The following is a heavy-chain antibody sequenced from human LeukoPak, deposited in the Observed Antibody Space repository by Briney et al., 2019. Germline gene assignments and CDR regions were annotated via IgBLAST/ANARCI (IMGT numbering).Heavy chain of an antibody. V-gene: IGHV1-69*04. CDR1: GGTFSSYA. CDR3: ARVTDNYYYYGMDV. D-gene: IGHD2-8*02. Sequence: ASVKVSCKASGGTFSSYAISWVRQAPGQGLEWMGRIIPILGIAHYAQKFQGRVTITADKSTRTAYMEMSSLRSEDTAVYFCARVTDNYYYYGMDVWGQGTTVTVSS. J-gene: IGHJ6*02. CDR2: IIPILGIA.